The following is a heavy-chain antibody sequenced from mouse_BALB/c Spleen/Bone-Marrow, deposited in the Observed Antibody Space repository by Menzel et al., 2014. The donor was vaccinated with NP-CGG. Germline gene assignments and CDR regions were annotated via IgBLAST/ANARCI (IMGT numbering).Heavy chain of an antibody. V-gene: IGHV1-80*01. Sequence: VQGVESGAELVRPGSSVKISCKASGYAISSYWMNWVKQRPGQGLEWIGQIYPGDGDTNYNGKLKGKATLTADKSSSTAYMQISSLTSEDSAVYFCARGRGWYLDYWGQGTTLTVSS. CDR2: IYPGDGDT. CDR3: ARGRGWYLDY. D-gene: IGHD2-3*01. CDR1: GYAISSYW. J-gene: IGHJ2*01.